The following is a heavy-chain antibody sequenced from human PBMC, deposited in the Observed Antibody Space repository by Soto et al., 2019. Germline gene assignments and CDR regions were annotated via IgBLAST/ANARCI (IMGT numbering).Heavy chain of an antibody. CDR3: ASHPYCSSANCYFTFDN. CDR2: IYYGGMT. D-gene: IGHD2-15*01. V-gene: IGHV4-61*08. Sequence: SETLSLTCAVSGDSIISGGSYWSWVRQPPGKGLEWIGFIYYGGMTSYNPPLKRPVAISEDTSKNQFSLRLTSVTAADTAVYYCASHPYCSSANCYFTFDNWGQGTLVTSPQ. CDR1: GDSIISGGSY. J-gene: IGHJ4*02.